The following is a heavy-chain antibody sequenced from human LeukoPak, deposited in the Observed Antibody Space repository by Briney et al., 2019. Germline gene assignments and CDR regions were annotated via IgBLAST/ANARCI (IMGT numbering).Heavy chain of an antibody. V-gene: IGHV4-59*01. CDR1: GGSFSDYY. CDR2: IYRSGST. J-gene: IGHJ3*02. Sequence: LETLSLTCAVSGGSFSDYYWAWIRQPPGKGLEWIGYIYRSGSTNYNPSLKSRVNMSIDTSKKHYSLRLSSVTAADKAVYFCARGAITIFGVVTDDVFDIWGQGTMVTVSS. CDR3: ARGAITIFGVVTDDVFDI. D-gene: IGHD3-3*01.